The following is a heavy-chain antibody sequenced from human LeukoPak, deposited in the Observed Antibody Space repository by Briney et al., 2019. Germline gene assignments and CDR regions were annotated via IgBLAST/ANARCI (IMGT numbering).Heavy chain of an antibody. J-gene: IGHJ4*02. CDR1: GFTFSSYS. V-gene: IGHV3-48*01. Sequence: PGGSLRLSCAASGFTFSSYSMNWVRRAPGKGLEWVSYISSGSVTIYYADSVKGRFTISRDNAKNSLYLQMNSLRAEDTALYYCARPTSGSYTNYWGQGTLVTVSS. CDR2: ISSGSVTI. D-gene: IGHD1-26*01. CDR3: ARPTSGSYTNY.